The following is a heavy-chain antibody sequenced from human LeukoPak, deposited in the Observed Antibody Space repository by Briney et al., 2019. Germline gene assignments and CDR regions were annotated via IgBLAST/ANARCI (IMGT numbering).Heavy chain of an antibody. J-gene: IGHJ4*02. CDR2: IIQDGSEI. V-gene: IGHV3-7*01. CDR1: GFTFSSYW. CDR3: ARDKIVGATYFDY. D-gene: IGHD1-26*01. Sequence: RGSLRVSCAASGFTFSSYWMSWVRQAPRKGLGRVANIIQDGSEIYYVDSVKGRFTLSRDNAKNSLYLQMNSLRAEDTAVYYCARDKIVGATYFDYWGQGTRVTVSS.